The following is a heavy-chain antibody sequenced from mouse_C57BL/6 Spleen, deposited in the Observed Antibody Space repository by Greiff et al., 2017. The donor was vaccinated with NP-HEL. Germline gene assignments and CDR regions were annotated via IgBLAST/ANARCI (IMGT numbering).Heavy chain of an antibody. D-gene: IGHD2-5*01. V-gene: IGHV1-15*01. CDR2: IDPETGGT. J-gene: IGHJ3*01. CDR3: TISNLAY. Sequence: VQLQESGAELVRPGASVTLSCKASGYTFTDYEMHWVKQTPVHGLEWIGAIDPETGGTAYNQKFKGKAILTADKSSSTAYMELRSLTSEDSAVYYCTISNLAYWGQGTLVTVSA. CDR1: GYTFTDYE.